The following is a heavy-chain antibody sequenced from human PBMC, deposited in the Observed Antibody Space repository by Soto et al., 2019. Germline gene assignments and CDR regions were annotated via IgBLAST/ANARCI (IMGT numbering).Heavy chain of an antibody. CDR2: IYYNDDR. D-gene: IGHD5-12*01. Sequence: SGPTLVNPTQTLTLTCTFSGFSFSTAGVAVGWIRQTPGGALEWLTLIYYNDDRRFSPSLKTRLTITGDTSKNQVVLSLTNVDPGDTATYFCAHSDGGYEIIYFDLGGQGIPVTVSS. CDR3: AHSDGGYEIIYFDL. J-gene: IGHJ5*02. V-gene: IGHV2-5*01. CDR1: GFSFSTAGVA.